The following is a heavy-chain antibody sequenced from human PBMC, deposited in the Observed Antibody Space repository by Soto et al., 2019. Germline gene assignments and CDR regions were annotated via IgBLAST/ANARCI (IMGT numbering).Heavy chain of an antibody. CDR3: ARLPSRHLVDY. Sequence: SETLSLTCVVSDYSVSSSNWWGWIRQPPGKGLEWIGSMFYGVSTYYNPSLKSRVTVSVDTSKNQFSLNLRSVTAADTAVYYCARLPSRHLVDYWGQGTLVTVSS. V-gene: IGHV4-38-2*01. D-gene: IGHD3-3*02. J-gene: IGHJ4*02. CDR1: DYSVSSSNW. CDR2: MFYGVST.